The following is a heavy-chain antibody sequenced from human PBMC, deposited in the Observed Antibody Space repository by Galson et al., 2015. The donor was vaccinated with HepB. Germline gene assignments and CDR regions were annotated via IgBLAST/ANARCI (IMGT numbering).Heavy chain of an antibody. D-gene: IGHD6-19*01. CDR3: ARVRSSAWYVDY. CDR2: IRSSGNYI. V-gene: IGHV3-21*01. Sequence: SLRLSCAASGFTFSTYTMTWVRQAPGKGLEWVSSIRSSGNYIYNAHSVKGRLTISRDNAKNSLYLQMNTLRAEDTAVYYCARVRSSAWYVDYWGQGTLVTVSS. J-gene: IGHJ4*02. CDR1: GFTFSTYT.